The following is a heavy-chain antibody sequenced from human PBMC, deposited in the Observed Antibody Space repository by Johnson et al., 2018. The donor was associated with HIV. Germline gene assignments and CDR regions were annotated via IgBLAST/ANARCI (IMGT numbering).Heavy chain of an antibody. CDR2: TQYDGSNK. CDR1: GFSFSSYG. V-gene: IGHV3-30*02. D-gene: IGHD6-19*01. CDR3: ARTGRAVAGTPHAFDI. Sequence: QVQLVESGGGVVQPGGSLRLSCAASGFSFSSYGIHWVRQAPGRGLEWVAFTQYDGSNKYYADSVKGRFTISRDNSKKTVYLQMNSLRGEDTAVYYCARTGRAVAGTPHAFDIWGQGTMVTVSS. J-gene: IGHJ3*02.